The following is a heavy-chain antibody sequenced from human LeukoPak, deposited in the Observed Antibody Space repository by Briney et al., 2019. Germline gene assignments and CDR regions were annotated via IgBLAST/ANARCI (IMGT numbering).Heavy chain of an antibody. J-gene: IGHJ4*02. Sequence: SETLSLTCSVSADSITNYYWDWIRQPPGKGLEWIGSIYYSGSTNYNPSLKSRVTISVDTSKNQFSLKLSSVTAADTAVYYCARGRYCTNGVCPYYFDYWGQGTLVTVSS. CDR3: ARGRYCTNGVCPYYFDY. D-gene: IGHD2-8*01. CDR2: IYYSGST. V-gene: IGHV4-39*07. CDR1: ADSITNYY.